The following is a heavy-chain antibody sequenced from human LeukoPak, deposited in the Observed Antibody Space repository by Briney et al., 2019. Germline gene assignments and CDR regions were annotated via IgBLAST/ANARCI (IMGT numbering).Heavy chain of an antibody. Sequence: GSSVKVSCKASGGTFSSYAISWVRQAPGQGLEWMGGIIPIFGTANYAQKFQGRVTITADKSTSTAYMELSSLRSEDTAVYYCARAIPDDFWSGYYSHAFDIWGQGTMVTVSS. CDR2: IIPIFGTA. V-gene: IGHV1-69*06. J-gene: IGHJ3*02. CDR1: GGTFSSYA. D-gene: IGHD3-3*01. CDR3: ARAIPDDFWSGYYSHAFDI.